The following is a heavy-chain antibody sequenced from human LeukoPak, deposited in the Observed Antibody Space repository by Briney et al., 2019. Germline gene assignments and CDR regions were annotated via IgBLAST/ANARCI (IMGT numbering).Heavy chain of an antibody. Sequence: GASVKVSCKASGYTFTSYGISWVRQAPGQGLEWMGWISAYNGNTNYAQKLQGRVTMTTDTSTSTAYMELRSLRSDDTAVYYCVRGELYYDILTGYYHYYYGMDVWGQGTTVTVSS. D-gene: IGHD3-9*01. CDR2: ISAYNGNT. V-gene: IGHV1-18*01. J-gene: IGHJ6*02. CDR1: GYTFTSYG. CDR3: VRGELYYDILTGYYHYYYGMDV.